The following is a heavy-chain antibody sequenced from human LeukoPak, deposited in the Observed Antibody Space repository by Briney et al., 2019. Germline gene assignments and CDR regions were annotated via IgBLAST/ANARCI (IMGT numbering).Heavy chain of an antibody. Sequence: KPSETLSLTCTVSGASISSHYWSWIRQPPGKGLEWIGYIYYTGSTNYNPSLKSRVTISVDTSKNQFSLKLSSVTAADTAVYYCARTDTARGEYYFDYWGQGTLVTVSS. CDR1: GASISSHY. CDR2: IYYTGST. CDR3: ARTDTARGEYYFDY. D-gene: IGHD5-18*01. V-gene: IGHV4-59*11. J-gene: IGHJ4*02.